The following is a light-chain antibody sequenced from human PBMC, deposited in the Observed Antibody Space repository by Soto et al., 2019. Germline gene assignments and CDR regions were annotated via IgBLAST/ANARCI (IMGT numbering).Light chain of an antibody. Sequence: DIQMTQSPSTLSASVGDRVTITCRASQSISSWLAWYQQKPGKAPKLLIYKASSLESGVPSRFSGSGSGTEFTLTISSLQPDDFATYYCQQFNNYPWTFGRGTRVEIK. J-gene: IGKJ1*01. CDR2: KAS. CDR3: QQFNNYPWT. CDR1: QSISSW. V-gene: IGKV1-5*03.